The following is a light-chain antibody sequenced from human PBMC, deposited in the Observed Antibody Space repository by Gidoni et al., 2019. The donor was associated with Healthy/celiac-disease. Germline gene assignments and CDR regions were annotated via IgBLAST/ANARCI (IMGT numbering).Light chain of an antibody. CDR1: QGISSY. CDR3: QQYYSYPRT. V-gene: IGKV1-8*01. CDR2: AAS. Sequence: AIRITQSPSSLSASTGDRVTITCRASQGISSYLAWYQQKPGKAPKLLIYAASTLQSGVPSRFSGSGSGTDFTLTISCLQYEDFATYYCQQYYSYPRTFGQGTKVEIK. J-gene: IGKJ1*01.